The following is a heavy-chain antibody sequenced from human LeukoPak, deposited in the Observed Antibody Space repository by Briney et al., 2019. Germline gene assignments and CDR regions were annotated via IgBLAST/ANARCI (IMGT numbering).Heavy chain of an antibody. CDR1: GFSFSDFY. J-gene: IGHJ3*02. D-gene: IGHD5-18*01. CDR2: ITSGGNTI. Sequence: PGGSLRLSCAASGFSFSDFYMNWIRQAPGKGLEWVSYITSGGNTIYYADSVKGRFTISRDNSKNTLYLQMNSLRAEDTAVYYCARGGYSSYGAFDIWGQGTMVTVSS. CDR3: ARGGYSSYGAFDI. V-gene: IGHV3-11*04.